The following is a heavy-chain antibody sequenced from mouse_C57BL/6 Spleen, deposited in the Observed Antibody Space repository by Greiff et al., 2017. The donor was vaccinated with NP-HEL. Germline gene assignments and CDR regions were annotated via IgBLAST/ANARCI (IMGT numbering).Heavy chain of an antibody. V-gene: IGHV5-6*01. D-gene: IGHD3-3*01. Sequence: EVQRVESGGDLVKPGGSLKLSCAASGFTFSSYGMSWVRQTPDKRLEWVATISSGGSYTYYPDSVKGRFTISRDKAKNTLYLQMSSLKSEDTAMYYCARDNGNCAMDYWGQGTSVTVSS. CDR3: ARDNGNCAMDY. J-gene: IGHJ4*01. CDR2: ISSGGSYT. CDR1: GFTFSSYG.